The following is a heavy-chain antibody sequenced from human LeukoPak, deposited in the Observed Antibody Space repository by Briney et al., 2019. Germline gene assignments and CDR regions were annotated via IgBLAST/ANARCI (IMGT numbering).Heavy chain of an antibody. CDR1: GFIFSGYS. CDR2: TSSSSSSI. J-gene: IGHJ3*02. D-gene: IGHD3-10*01. Sequence: GGSLRLSCAASGFIFSGYSMSWVRQAPGKGLEGVSSTSSSSSSIYYAESVKGRFTISRENAKNSLYLQMNSLRAEDTAVYYCVRERYYRFDIWGQGTMVTVSS. CDR3: VRERYYRFDI. V-gene: IGHV3-48*04.